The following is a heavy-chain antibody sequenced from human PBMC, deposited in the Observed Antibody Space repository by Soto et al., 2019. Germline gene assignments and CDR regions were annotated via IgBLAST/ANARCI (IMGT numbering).Heavy chain of an antibody. CDR3: ARALVGIVVVPAAISGYYYYYGMDV. V-gene: IGHV3-21*01. CDR2: ISSSSSYI. CDR1: GFIFSSYS. J-gene: IGHJ6*02. Sequence: EVQLVESGGGLVKPGGSLRLSCAASGFIFSSYSMNWVRQAPGKGLEWVSSISSSSSYIYYADSVKGRFTISRDNAKNSLYLQMNSLRAEDTAVYYCARALVGIVVVPAAISGYYYYYGMDVWGQGTTVTVSS. D-gene: IGHD2-2*03.